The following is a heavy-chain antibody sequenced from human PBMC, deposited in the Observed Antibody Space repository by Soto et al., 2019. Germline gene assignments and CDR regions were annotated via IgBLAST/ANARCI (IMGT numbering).Heavy chain of an antibody. CDR3: ARDLDTAMVTGY. CDR1: GYTFTSYA. Sequence: ASVKVSCKASGYTFTSYAMHWVRQAPGQRLEWMGWINAGNGNTKYSQKFQGRVTITRDTSASTAYMELSSLRSEDTAVYYCARDLDTAMVTGYWGQGTLVTVSS. J-gene: IGHJ4*02. CDR2: INAGNGNT. D-gene: IGHD5-18*01. V-gene: IGHV1-3*01.